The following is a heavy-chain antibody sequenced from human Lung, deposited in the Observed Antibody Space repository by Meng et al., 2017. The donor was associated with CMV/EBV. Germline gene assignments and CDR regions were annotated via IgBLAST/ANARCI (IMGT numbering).Heavy chain of an antibody. CDR3: YTLHVVFFLATRYIPR. D-gene: IGHD1-26*01. J-gene: IGHJ4*02. CDR1: GFTFANAW. V-gene: IGHV3-15*01. CDR2: IKRKIDGETT. Sequence: ETLCLTFAASGFTFANAWMSGVRQAPGKGLEWVGRIKRKIDGETTDYAAPVKGRFTISRDDSKNTLFLQMNSLKTEDTAVYYCYTLHVVFFLATRYIPRWGQGXLVTVSS.